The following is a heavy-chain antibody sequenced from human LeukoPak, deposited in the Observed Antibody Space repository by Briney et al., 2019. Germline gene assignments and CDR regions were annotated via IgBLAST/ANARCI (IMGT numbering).Heavy chain of an antibody. V-gene: IGHV4-34*01. CDR1: GGSFSGYY. CDR3: GSRGNWGEAGFDY. J-gene: IGHJ4*02. D-gene: IGHD7-27*01. Sequence: SETLSLTCAVYGGSFSGYYWSWIRQPPGKGLEWIGEINHSGNTNYNPSLKSRVTISIDTSKNQFSLKLRSVTAADTAVYYCGSRGNWGEAGFDYWGQGTMVTVSS. CDR2: INHSGNT.